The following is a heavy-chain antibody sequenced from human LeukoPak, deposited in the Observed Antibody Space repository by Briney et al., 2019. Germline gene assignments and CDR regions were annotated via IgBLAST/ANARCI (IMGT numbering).Heavy chain of an antibody. V-gene: IGHV3-11*01. CDR2: ISSSGSTI. CDR3: ARHTDYDFWSGRPAHYFDY. J-gene: IGHJ4*02. CDR1: GFTFSDYY. D-gene: IGHD3-3*01. Sequence: GSLRLSCVASGFTFSDYYMSWIRQAPGKGLEWVSYISSSGSTIYYADSVKGRFTISRDNAKNSLYLQMNSLRAEDTAVYYCARHTDYDFWSGRPAHYFDYWGQGTLVTVSS.